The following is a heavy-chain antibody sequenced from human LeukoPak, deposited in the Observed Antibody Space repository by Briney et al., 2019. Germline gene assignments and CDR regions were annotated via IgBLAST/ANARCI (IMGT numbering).Heavy chain of an antibody. V-gene: IGHV1-69*04. CDR2: IIPILGIA. CDR3: ARDLRVAGPSLFDY. CDR1: GGTFSSYT. D-gene: IGHD6-19*01. Sequence: SVKVSCKASGGTFSSYTISWVRQAPGQGLEWMGRIIPILGIANYAQKFQGRVTITADKSTSTAYMELSSLRSEDRAVYYCARDLRVAGPSLFDYWGQGTLVAVSS. J-gene: IGHJ4*02.